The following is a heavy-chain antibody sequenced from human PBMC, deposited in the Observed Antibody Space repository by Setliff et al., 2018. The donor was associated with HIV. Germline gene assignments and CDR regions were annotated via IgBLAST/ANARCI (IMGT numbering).Heavy chain of an antibody. V-gene: IGHV1-69*05. CDR3: ARDTPHIVVVTAPEPGDDAFDI. CDR2: IIPISGTA. J-gene: IGHJ3*02. D-gene: IGHD2-21*02. Sequence: GASVKVSCKASGGTFSNYGMSWVRQAPGQGLEWMGGIIPISGTANYAQKFQGRVTITTDESTSTAYMELSGLRSEDTAVYYCARDTPHIVVVTAPEPGDDAFDIWGQGTMVTVSS. CDR1: GGTFSNYG.